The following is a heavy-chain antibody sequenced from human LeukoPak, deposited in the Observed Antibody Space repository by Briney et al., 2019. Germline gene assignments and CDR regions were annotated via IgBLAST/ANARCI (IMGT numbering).Heavy chain of an antibody. CDR1: GYTFTSYY. D-gene: IGHD1-26*01. CDR2: INPSGGST. Sequence: GASVKVSCKASGYTFTSYYMHWVRQAPGQGLEWMGIINPSGGSTSYAQKFQGRVTITADESTSTAYMELSSLRSEDTAVYYCARVPSNSGSYSPYYFDYWGQGTLVTVSS. J-gene: IGHJ4*02. V-gene: IGHV1-46*01. CDR3: ARVPSNSGSYSPYYFDY.